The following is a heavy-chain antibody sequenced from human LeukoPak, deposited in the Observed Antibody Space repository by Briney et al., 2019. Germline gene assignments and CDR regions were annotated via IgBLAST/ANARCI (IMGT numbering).Heavy chain of an antibody. CDR1: DDSISDYY. CDR3: ARDSGEPHLFDY. J-gene: IGHJ4*02. CDR2: IHNSGTS. D-gene: IGHD3-10*01. Sequence: SETLSLTCTVSDDSISDYYRGWIRQPPGKGLEWIGYIHNSGTSTYNLSLKSRVTISADTSKNQFSLKLNSMTTADTAVYYCARDSGEPHLFDYWGQGTLVTVSS. V-gene: IGHV4-59*01.